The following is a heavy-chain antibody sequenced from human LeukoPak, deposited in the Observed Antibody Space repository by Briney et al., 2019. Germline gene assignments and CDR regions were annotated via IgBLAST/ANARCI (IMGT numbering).Heavy chain of an antibody. Sequence: SETLSLTCTVSGDSISSYYWSWIRQPPGKGLEWIGYIYYSGNTNYNPSLKSRVTISVDTSKNEFSLKLNSVTAADTAVYNCARRGAVAGRPLYYFDYWGQGTLVTVSS. CDR3: ARRGAVAGRPLYYFDY. J-gene: IGHJ4*02. D-gene: IGHD6-19*01. V-gene: IGHV4-59*01. CDR2: IYYSGNT. CDR1: GDSISSYY.